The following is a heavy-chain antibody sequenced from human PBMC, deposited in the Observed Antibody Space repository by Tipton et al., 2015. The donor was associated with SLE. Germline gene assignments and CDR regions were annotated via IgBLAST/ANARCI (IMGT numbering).Heavy chain of an antibody. Sequence: SLRLSCEASGFTFSDYSMNWVRQAPGKGLEWVSSICRAGTYMYYADSVKGRFTISRDNTKNSLYLQMNSLRAEDTAVDYCARDASGWSEDYWCLLTLVTVSS. CDR1: GFTFSDYS. CDR2: ICRAGTYM. J-gene: IGHJ4*02. V-gene: IGHV3-21*03. D-gene: IGHD6-19*01. CDR3: ARDASGWSEDY.